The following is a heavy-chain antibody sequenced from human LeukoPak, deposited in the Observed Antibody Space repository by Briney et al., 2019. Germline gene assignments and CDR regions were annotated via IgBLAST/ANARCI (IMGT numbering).Heavy chain of an antibody. D-gene: IGHD3-22*01. Sequence: GGSLRLSCAASGFTFSSYSMNWVRQAPGKGLEWVSYISSSSSTIYYADSVKGRFTISRDNAKNSLYLQMNSLRAEDTAVYYCARELTYYYDSRGFAAFDIWGQGTMVTVSS. V-gene: IGHV3-48*01. CDR1: GFTFSSYS. CDR2: ISSSSSTI. CDR3: ARELTYYYDSRGFAAFDI. J-gene: IGHJ3*02.